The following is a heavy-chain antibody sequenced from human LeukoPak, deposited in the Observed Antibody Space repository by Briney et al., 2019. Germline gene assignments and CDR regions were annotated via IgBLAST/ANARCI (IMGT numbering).Heavy chain of an antibody. V-gene: IGHV3-74*01. J-gene: IGHJ5*02. CDR1: GFTFRSYW. D-gene: IGHD3-10*01. Sequence: QPGESLRLSCAASGFTFRSYWMHWFRQVPGRGLVWVSRINSDGSITSYADSVKGRFTISRDNSKNTLYLQMNSLRAEDTAVYYCANDRISMVRGVITPGSWGQGTLVTVSS. CDR2: INSDGSIT. CDR3: ANDRISMVRGVITPGS.